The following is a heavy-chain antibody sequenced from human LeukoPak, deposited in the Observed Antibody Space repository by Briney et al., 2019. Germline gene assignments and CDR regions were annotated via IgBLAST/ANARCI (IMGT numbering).Heavy chain of an antibody. CDR1: GYTFTSYG. Sequence: ASVKVSCKASGYTFTSYGIRWVRQPPGQGLEWMGCISAYNGNTNYAQKLQGRVTMTTDTSTSTAYMELRSLRSDDTAVYYCARDSLELLLIYYFDYWGQGTLVTVSS. J-gene: IGHJ4*02. CDR3: ARDSLELLLIYYFDY. V-gene: IGHV1-18*01. D-gene: IGHD3-10*01. CDR2: ISAYNGNT.